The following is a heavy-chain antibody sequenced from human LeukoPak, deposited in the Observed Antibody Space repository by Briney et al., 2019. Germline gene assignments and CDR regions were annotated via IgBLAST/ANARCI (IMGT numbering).Heavy chain of an antibody. D-gene: IGHD3-22*01. J-gene: IGHJ4*02. CDR1: GFTFSNYG. CDR3: AKLRSEYYYDSSGQGFYFDH. Sequence: GGTLRLSCAVSGFTFSNYGMSWVRQAPGKGLEWVSAISGSGGSTYYADSVKGRFTISRDNSKNTLYLQMNSLRAEDTAVYYCAKLRSEYYYDSSGQGFYFDHWGQGTLVTVSS. CDR2: ISGSGGST. V-gene: IGHV3-23*01.